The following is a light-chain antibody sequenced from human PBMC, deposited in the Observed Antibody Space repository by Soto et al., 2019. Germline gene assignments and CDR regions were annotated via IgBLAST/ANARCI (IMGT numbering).Light chain of an antibody. J-gene: IGKJ4*01. V-gene: IGKV1-9*01. CDR1: QGISDY. CDR2: GAS. CDR3: QEFNAYPLS. Sequence: DIQLTQSPSFLSASVGDRVTISCRASQGISDYLAWYQQKPGKAPKLLIYGASTLQSGVPSRFSGSASGTEFTLTISGLKLEGFATYFCQEFNAYPLSFGGGTKLEIK.